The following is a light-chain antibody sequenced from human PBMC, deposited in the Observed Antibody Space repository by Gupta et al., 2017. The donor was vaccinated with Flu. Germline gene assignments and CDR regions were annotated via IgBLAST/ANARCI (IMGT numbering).Light chain of an antibody. J-gene: IGLJ2*01. CDR1: DLSSYY. CDR3: SSRDGSANHVV. V-gene: IGLV3-19*01. CDR2: GKN. Sequence: QGGDLSSYYASCCLQKPGRNPVHVIHGKNNQPPAIPDQLSGCSTGYTAAFTITGAQAEDEADDYCSSRDGSANHVVFGGGTKLTVL.